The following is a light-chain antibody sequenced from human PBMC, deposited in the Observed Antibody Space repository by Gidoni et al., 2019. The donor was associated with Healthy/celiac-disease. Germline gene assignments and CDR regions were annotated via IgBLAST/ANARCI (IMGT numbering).Light chain of an antibody. V-gene: IGKV4-1*01. CDR3: QQYYSTPPWT. Sequence: DIVMTQSPDSLAVSLGERATINCKSSQSVLYSSNNKNYLAWYQQKPGQPPKLLIYCASTRESGVPDRFSGSGSGTDFTLTISSLQAEDVAVYYCQQYYSTPPWTFXQXTKVEIK. J-gene: IGKJ1*01. CDR1: QSVLYSSNNKNY. CDR2: CAS.